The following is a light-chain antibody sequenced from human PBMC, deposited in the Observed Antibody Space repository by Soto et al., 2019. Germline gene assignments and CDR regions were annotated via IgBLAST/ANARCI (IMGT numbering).Light chain of an antibody. CDR2: GAS. CDR3: QQYNNWPRT. CDR1: QSVSSN. Sequence: EIVMTQFPATLSVSPGERATLSCRASQSVSSNLAWYQQKPGQAPRLLMYGASTRATGIPARFSGSGSGTEFTLTISSLQSEDFAVYYCQQYNNWPRTFGQGTKVEIK. V-gene: IGKV3-15*01. J-gene: IGKJ1*01.